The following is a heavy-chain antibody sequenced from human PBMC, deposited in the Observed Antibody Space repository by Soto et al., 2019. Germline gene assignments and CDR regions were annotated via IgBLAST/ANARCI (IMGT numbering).Heavy chain of an antibody. CDR1: GGSFSGYY. Sequence: QVQLQQWGAGLLKPSETLSLTCAVYGGSFSGYYWSWIRQPPGKGLEWIGEINHSGSTNYNPSLKSRVTISVDTSKNQFSLKVSSVTAADTAVYYCARAISGWYRGRYFDYWGQGTLVTVSS. D-gene: IGHD6-19*01. CDR2: INHSGST. J-gene: IGHJ4*02. CDR3: ARAISGWYRGRYFDY. V-gene: IGHV4-34*01.